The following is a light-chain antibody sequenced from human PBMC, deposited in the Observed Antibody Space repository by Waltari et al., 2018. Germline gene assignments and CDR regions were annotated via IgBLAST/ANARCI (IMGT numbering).Light chain of an antibody. V-gene: IGKV2-28*01. J-gene: IGKJ1*01. CDR3: MQALQTPWT. CDR1: QSLLHSNGHND. CDR2: LGS. Sequence: DIVMTQSPLSLPVTPGEPASISRRSSQSLLHSNGHNDLDWYLQKPGQSPQLLIYLGSNRASGVPDRFSGSGSGTDFTLKISRVEAEDVGVYYCMQALQTPWTFGQGTKVEIK.